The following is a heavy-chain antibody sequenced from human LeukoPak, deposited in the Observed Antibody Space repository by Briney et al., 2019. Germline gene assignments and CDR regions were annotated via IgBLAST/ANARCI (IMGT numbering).Heavy chain of an antibody. Sequence: PGRSLRLSCAASGFTFDDDAMHWVRQAPGKGLEWVSGISWNSGNIDYADSVKGRFTISRDNAKNSLYLQMNSLRAEDTALYYCAKDACSSTSCSNDYWGQGTLVTVSS. D-gene: IGHD2-2*01. CDR3: AKDACSSTSCSNDY. J-gene: IGHJ4*02. CDR1: GFTFDDDA. CDR2: ISWNSGNI. V-gene: IGHV3-9*01.